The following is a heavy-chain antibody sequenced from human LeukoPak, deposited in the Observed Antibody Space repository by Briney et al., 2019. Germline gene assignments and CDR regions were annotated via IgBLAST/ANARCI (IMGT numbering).Heavy chain of an antibody. Sequence: PSETLSLTCTVSGGSISNYWWSWIRQPPGKGLEWIGYVLDSGGTNYNPSLKSRVTISVDTSKKQFSLKLSSVTAADTAVYYCARGYSSSWNYFDYWGQGTLVTVSS. CDR2: VLDSGGT. CDR1: GGSISNYW. J-gene: IGHJ4*02. CDR3: ARGYSSSWNYFDY. D-gene: IGHD6-13*01. V-gene: IGHV4-59*01.